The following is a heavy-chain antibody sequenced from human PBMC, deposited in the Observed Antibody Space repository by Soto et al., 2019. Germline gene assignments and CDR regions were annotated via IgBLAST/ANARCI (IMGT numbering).Heavy chain of an antibody. V-gene: IGHV1-69*01. CDR2: IIPIFGTA. D-gene: IGHD2-21*02. CDR1: GGTFSSYA. CDR3: ARGDTATYCGGDCYTNYGMDV. J-gene: IGHJ6*02. Sequence: QVQLVQSGAEVKKPGSSVKVSCKASGGTFSSYAISWVRQAPGQGLEWMGGIIPIFGTANYAQKFQGRVTIPADESTSTAYMELSSLRSEDTAVYYCARGDTATYCGGDCYTNYGMDVWGQGTTVTVSS.